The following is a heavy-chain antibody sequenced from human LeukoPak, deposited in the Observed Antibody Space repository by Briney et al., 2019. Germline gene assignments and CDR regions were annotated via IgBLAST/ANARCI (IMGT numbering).Heavy chain of an antibody. J-gene: IGHJ2*01. CDR3: ARTDYGDYDEVYFDL. V-gene: IGHV4-39*07. Sequence: PSETLSLTCTVSGGSISSSSYYWGWIRQPPGKGLEWIGEINHSGSTNYNPSLKSRVTISVDTSKNQFSLKLSSVTAADTAVYYCARTDYGDYDEVYFDLWGRGTLVTVSS. CDR1: GGSISSSSYY. D-gene: IGHD4-17*01. CDR2: INHSGST.